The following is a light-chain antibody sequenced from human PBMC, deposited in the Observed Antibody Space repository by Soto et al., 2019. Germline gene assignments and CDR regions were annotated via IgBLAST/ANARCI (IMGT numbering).Light chain of an antibody. V-gene: IGKV1-9*01. CDR3: QQYNSYSTWT. CDR2: AAF. CDR1: QSIGTY. Sequence: IPWTQSPSPLTACVGDRVTMSCWASQSIGTYLAWYQQKPGKAPKLLIYAAFTLHSGVPARFSGSGSGTEVTLTISSRQPDDFAAYYYQQYNSYSTWTFGQGTKVDIK. J-gene: IGKJ1*01.